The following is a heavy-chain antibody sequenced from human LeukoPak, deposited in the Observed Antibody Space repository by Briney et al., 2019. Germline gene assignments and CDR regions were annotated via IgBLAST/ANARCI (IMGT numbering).Heavy chain of an antibody. CDR3: ARGAGYSSGWYFDY. J-gene: IGHJ4*02. Sequence: SETLSLTCTVSGGSISSHYWSWIRQPPGKGLEWIGYIYYSGSTNYNPSLKSRVTISVDTSKNQFSLKLSSVTAADTAVYYCARGAGYSSGWYFDYWGQGTLVTVSS. CDR1: GGSISSHY. D-gene: IGHD6-19*01. V-gene: IGHV4-59*11. CDR2: IYYSGST.